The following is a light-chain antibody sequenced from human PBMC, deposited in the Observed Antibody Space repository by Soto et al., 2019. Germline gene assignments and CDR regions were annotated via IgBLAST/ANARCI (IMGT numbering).Light chain of an antibody. V-gene: IGLV2-8*01. CDR2: EVT. Sequence: ALTQPPSASGSPGQSVTISCTGTSSDVGGYNYVSWYQQHPGKAPKLVIYEVTKRPSGVPDRFSGSKSGNTASLTVSGLQAEDEADYDCSSFTGASTIFGTGTKVTVL. CDR3: SSFTGASTI. CDR1: SSDVGGYNY. J-gene: IGLJ1*01.